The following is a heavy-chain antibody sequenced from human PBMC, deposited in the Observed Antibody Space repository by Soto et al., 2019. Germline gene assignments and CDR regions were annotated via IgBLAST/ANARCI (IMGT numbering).Heavy chain of an antibody. J-gene: IGHJ4*02. D-gene: IGHD1-26*01. CDR3: ARGHLVMVGSNPGLDS. Sequence: QVQLVQSGAELKQPGASVKDSCKTSGYRFTGYYIHWVRQAPGQGLEWMGWISPDHSGTNLAQKFLGRVTMTFDTSTTTVYMELTGLTTDDTAFYFCARGHLVMVGSNPGLDSWGQGTQVLVSP. V-gene: IGHV1-2*02. CDR2: ISPDHSGT. CDR1: GYRFTGYY.